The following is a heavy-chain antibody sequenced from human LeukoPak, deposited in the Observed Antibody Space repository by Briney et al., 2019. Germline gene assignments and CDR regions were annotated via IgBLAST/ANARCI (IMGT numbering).Heavy chain of an antibody. D-gene: IGHD6-19*01. CDR1: GFTFDDYA. CDR3: AKDRLGIAVAGTRGRYFDL. Sequence: GGSLRLSCAASGFTFDDYAMHWVRQAPGKGLEWVSGISWNSGSIGYADSVKGRFTISRGNAKNSLYLQMNSLRAEDTALYYCAKDRLGIAVAGTRGRYFDLWGRGTLVTVSS. V-gene: IGHV3-9*01. CDR2: ISWNSGSI. J-gene: IGHJ2*01.